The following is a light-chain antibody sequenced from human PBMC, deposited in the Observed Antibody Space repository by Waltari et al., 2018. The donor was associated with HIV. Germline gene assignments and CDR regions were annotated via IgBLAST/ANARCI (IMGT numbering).Light chain of an antibody. J-gene: IGLJ7*01. CDR2: DVT. CDR1: RSDAGGYNY. Sequence: SALTQPASVSGSPGQSITLSCTGTRSDAGGYNYFSWSQQHPGKAPKLIIYDVTDRPSGVSNRFSGSKSGNTASLTISGLQAEDEADYYCVSYTSTIPLGAVFGGGTQLTVL. V-gene: IGLV2-14*03. CDR3: VSYTSTIPLGAV.